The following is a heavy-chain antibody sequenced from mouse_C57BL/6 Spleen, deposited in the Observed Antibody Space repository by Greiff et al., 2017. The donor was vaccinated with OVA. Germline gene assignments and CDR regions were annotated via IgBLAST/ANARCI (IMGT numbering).Heavy chain of an antibody. Sequence: QVQLQQPGAELVRPGTSVKLSCKASGYTFTSYWMHWVKQRPGQGLEWIGVIDPSDSYTNYTQKFKGKATLTVDTSSSTAYMQLSSLTSEDSAVYYCAATVVARGYFDVWGTGTTVTVSS. CDR1: GYTFTSYW. D-gene: IGHD1-1*01. J-gene: IGHJ1*03. CDR2: IDPSDSYT. CDR3: AATVVARGYFDV. V-gene: IGHV1-59*01.